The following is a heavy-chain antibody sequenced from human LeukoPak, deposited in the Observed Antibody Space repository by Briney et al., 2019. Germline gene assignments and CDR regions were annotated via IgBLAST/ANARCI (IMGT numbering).Heavy chain of an antibody. CDR2: INSDGSST. CDR1: GFTIRNNW. V-gene: IGHV3-74*01. J-gene: IGHJ3*02. CDR3: ARVDYGDYVAAADI. Sequence: GGSLRLSCAASGFTIRNNWMHWVRQTPGKGLVWVSRINSDGSSTSYADSVKGRFTISRDNAKNTLYLQMNSLRDEDTAVYHCARVDYGDYVAAADIWGQGTMVTVFS. D-gene: IGHD4-17*01.